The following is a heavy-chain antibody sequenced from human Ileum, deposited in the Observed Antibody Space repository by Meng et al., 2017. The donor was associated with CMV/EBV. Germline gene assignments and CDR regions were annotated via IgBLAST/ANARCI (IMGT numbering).Heavy chain of an antibody. D-gene: IGHD4/OR15-4a*01. CDR2: TYYRSKWYD. CDR1: GASVSSNIAA. CDR3: AREMGAHDY. Sequence: GQWQQSGPELVKPSQTLSLTCAISGASVSSNIAAWSWIRQSPSRGLEWLGRTYYRSKWYDDYAVSVKSRVTITPDTSKNQFSLHLNSVSPEDTAIYFCAREMGAHDYWGQGTLVTVSS. V-gene: IGHV6-1*01. J-gene: IGHJ4*02.